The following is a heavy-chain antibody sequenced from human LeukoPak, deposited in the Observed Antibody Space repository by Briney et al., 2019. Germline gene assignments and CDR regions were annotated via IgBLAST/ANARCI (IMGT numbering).Heavy chain of an antibody. D-gene: IGHD2/OR15-2a*01. J-gene: IGHJ4*02. CDR1: GFTFSSYE. Sequence: PGGSLRLSCAASGFTFSSYEMNWVRQAPGKGLEWVSYISSSGSTIYYADSVKGRFTISRDNAKNSLYLQMNSLRAEDMAVYYCARHERLLQLDYWGQGTLVTVSS. V-gene: IGHV3-48*03. CDR3: ARHERLLQLDY. CDR2: ISSSGSTI.